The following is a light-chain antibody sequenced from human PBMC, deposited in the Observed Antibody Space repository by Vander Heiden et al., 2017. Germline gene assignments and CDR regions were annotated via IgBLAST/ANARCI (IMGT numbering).Light chain of an antibody. CDR2: SAS. V-gene: IGKV4-1*01. CDR3: QQYYSYPRT. J-gene: IGKJ4*01. CDR1: QSGLYRANNKNY. Sequence: IVTHHPPDSPASTRDEMATTNRKSSQSGLYRANNKNYLAWYQQKPGQPPKLLIYSASTRETGVPDRFSGSGSGTDFTLTISSLQAEDVAVYYCQQYYSYPRTFGGGTKVEIK.